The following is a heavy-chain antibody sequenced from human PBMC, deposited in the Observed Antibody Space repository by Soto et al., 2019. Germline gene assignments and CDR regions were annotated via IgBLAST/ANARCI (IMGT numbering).Heavy chain of an antibody. CDR2: TYYRSKWYN. Sequence: QVQLHQAGPGLVKPSQTLSLTCAISGGSVSSNSAAWNWIRQSPSRGLEWLGGTYYRSKWYNDYAVSVKSRITTSPDTSKNQFSLQLNSVTPEDTAVYDCAREQMYSSGWSRFDYLGQGTLVTVSS. J-gene: IGHJ4*02. D-gene: IGHD6-19*01. CDR1: GGSVSSNSAA. V-gene: IGHV6-1*01. CDR3: AREQMYSSGWSRFDY.